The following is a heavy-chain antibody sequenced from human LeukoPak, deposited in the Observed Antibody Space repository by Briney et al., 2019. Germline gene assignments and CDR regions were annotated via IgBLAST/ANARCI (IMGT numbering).Heavy chain of an antibody. V-gene: IGHV4-59*12. J-gene: IGHJ3*02. CDR3: ARNLRGGIDAFDI. CDR2: LYHTGNT. CDR1: GGSISSYY. D-gene: IGHD3-16*01. Sequence: SETLSLTCTVSGGSISSYYWSWIRQPPGKGLEWIGYLYHTGNTYYNPSLKSRVTISVDRSKNQFSLKLTSVTAADTAIYYCARNLRGGIDAFDIWGQGTMVTVSS.